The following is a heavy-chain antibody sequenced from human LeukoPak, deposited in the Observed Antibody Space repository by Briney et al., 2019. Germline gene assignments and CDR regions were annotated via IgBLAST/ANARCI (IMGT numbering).Heavy chain of an antibody. CDR2: IIPILGIA. V-gene: IGHV1-69*04. Sequence: GASVKVSCKASGYTFTGYYMHWVRQAPGQGLEWMGRIIPILGIANYAQKFQGRVTITADKSTSTAYMELSSLRSEDTAVYYCARDGYDSPNTRTLDAFDIWGQGTMVTVSS. CDR3: ARDGYDSPNTRTLDAFDI. CDR1: GYTFTGYY. D-gene: IGHD3-22*01. J-gene: IGHJ3*02.